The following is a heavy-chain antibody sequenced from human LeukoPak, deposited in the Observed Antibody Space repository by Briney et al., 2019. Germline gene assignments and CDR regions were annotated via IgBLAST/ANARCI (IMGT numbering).Heavy chain of an antibody. CDR3: SGGRRELIGERLYHYYMGV. Sequence: PSETLSLTCAVYGGSFTGYYWSWIRQPPGEGLEWIGEIHPNGRTNYNPSLKSRVATSVDTSKNEFSLKLSSVNGPDNAVNYLSGGRRELIGERLYHYYMGVWGKGTTVTVSS. V-gene: IGHV4-34*03. CDR1: GGSFTGYY. CDR2: IHPNGRT. J-gene: IGHJ6*03. D-gene: IGHD1-26*01.